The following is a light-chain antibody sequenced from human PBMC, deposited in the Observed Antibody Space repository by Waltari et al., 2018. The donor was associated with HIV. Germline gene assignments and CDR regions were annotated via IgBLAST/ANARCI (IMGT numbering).Light chain of an antibody. CDR2: DVT. V-gene: IGLV2-8*01. CDR1: SSDGGGYDY. CDR3: SSYAGSNNLI. J-gene: IGLJ2*01. Sequence: QSALTQPLSASGSPGPSVTISCNGTSSDGGGYDYVSWYQQHPGKAPKLMLYDVTKRPSGVPDRFSGSKSGSTASLTVSGLQAEDEADYYCSSYAGSNNLIFGGGTKLTVL.